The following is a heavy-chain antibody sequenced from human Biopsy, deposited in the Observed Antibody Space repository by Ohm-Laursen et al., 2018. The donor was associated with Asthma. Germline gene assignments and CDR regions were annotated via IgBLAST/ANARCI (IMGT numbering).Heavy chain of an antibody. CDR1: GFAVSRDY. CDR2: IYSGGTS. D-gene: IGHD3-22*01. Sequence: GSLRLSCAASGFAVSRDYMFWARQAPGKGLEWVSVIYSGGTSHTADSVRGRFTISRDYSKNTLYLQMHSLRAEDTAVYYCARGDSSNWSHYYFDYWGRGTLVTVSS. V-gene: IGHV3-53*01. CDR3: ARGDSSNWSHYYFDY. J-gene: IGHJ4*02.